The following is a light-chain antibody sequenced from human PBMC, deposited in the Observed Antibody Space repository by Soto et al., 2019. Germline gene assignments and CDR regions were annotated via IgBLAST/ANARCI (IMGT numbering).Light chain of an antibody. V-gene: IGKV3-15*01. CDR3: QQYNNWPGT. J-gene: IGKJ3*01. CDR2: GAS. CDR1: QSVSSN. Sequence: EIVMTQSPATLSVSPGERATRSCRASQSVSSNLAWYQQKPGQAPRLLIYGASTRATGIPAMFSGSGSVTEFTLTISSLQSEDFAVYYCQQYNNWPGTFGPGTKVDIE.